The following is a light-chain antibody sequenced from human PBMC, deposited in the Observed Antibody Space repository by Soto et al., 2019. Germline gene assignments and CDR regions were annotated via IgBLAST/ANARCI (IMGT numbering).Light chain of an antibody. J-gene: IGKJ5*01. CDR3: QQRTNWPSST. V-gene: IGKV3-11*01. CDR1: RSVSSY. Sequence: EIVLTQSPATLSLSPGETATLSCRASRSVSSYLAWYQQKPGQTPRLLIHDASNRAPGIPVRFSGSGSGTDFTLTISSLAPEDFAVYYCQQRTNWPSSTFGQGTRLEIK. CDR2: DAS.